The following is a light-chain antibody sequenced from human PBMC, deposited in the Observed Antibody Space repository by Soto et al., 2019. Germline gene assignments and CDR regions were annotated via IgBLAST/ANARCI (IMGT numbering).Light chain of an antibody. J-gene: IGKJ1*01. CDR2: KAA. CDR1: QTISSW. Sequence: DNQMTQCPSTPSGSVGARLTIRCPASQTISSWLAWYQQKPGKAPKLLIYKAATLKSGVPARFSGGDSGTEFTLTISSLQPDDFTTLYCQQYNSYPWTFGQGTKVDI. V-gene: IGKV1-5*03. CDR3: QQYNSYPWT.